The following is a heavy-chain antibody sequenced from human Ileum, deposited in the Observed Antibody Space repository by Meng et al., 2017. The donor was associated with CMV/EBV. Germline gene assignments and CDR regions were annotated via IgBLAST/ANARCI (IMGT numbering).Heavy chain of an antibody. CDR2: IYYSGST. V-gene: IGHV4-59*01. D-gene: IGHD2-2*01. CDR1: SINSGY. J-gene: IGHJ4*02. Sequence: SINSGYWSWIRQPPGKGLEWIGYIYYSGSTNYNPSLKSRVTISVDTSKNQFSLKLSSVTAADTAVYYCARTLYCSTTSCYPYYVDYWGQGTLVTVSS. CDR3: ARTLYCSTTSCYPYYVDY.